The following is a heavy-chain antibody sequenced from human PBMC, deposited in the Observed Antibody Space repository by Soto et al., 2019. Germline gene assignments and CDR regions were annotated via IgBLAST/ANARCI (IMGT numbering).Heavy chain of an antibody. Sequence: ASVKVSCKASGYTFTSYGISWVRQAPGQGLEWMGWISAYNGNTNYAQKLQGRVTMTTDTSTSTAYMELRSLRYDDTAVYYCARDRTYCTNGVCYFFRQYYGMDVWGQGTKVTVSS. CDR2: ISAYNGNT. CDR3: ARDRTYCTNGVCYFFRQYYGMDV. CDR1: GYTFTSYG. V-gene: IGHV1-18*01. J-gene: IGHJ6*02. D-gene: IGHD2-8*01.